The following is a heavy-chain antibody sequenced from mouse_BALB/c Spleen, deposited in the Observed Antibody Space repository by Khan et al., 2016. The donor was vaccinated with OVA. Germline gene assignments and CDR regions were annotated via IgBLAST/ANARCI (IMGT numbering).Heavy chain of an antibody. CDR3: VRRGHYYGSFYWYFDV. V-gene: IGHV2-9-2*01. Sequence: QMQLEESGPGLVAPSQSLSITCTVSGFSLTSYDISWVRQPPGKGLEWLGVIWTGGGTNFNSAFMSRLSISKDNSKSQVFLKMSSLQTDDTAIYYCVRRGHYYGSFYWYFDVWGAGTTVTVSS. CDR2: IWTGGGT. J-gene: IGHJ1*01. D-gene: IGHD1-1*01. CDR1: GFSLTSYD.